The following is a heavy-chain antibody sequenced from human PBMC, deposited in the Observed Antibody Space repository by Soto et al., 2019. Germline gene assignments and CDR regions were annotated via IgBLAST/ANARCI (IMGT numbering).Heavy chain of an antibody. CDR3: AKGGPSVGATYYFDY. Sequence: GGSLRLSCAASGFTFSSYAMSWVRQAPGKGREWVSGISGSGDSTYYADSVKGRFTISRDNSKNTLYLQMNSLRAEDTAVYYCAKGGPSVGATYYFDYWGQGTLVTVSS. V-gene: IGHV3-23*01. CDR1: GFTFSSYA. D-gene: IGHD1-26*01. J-gene: IGHJ4*02. CDR2: ISGSGDST.